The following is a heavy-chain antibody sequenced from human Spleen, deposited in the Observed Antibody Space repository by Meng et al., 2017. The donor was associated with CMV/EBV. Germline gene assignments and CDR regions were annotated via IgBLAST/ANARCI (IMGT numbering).Heavy chain of an antibody. CDR1: GGSFSGYY. V-gene: IGHV4-34*01. Sequence: GSMRLSCAVYGGSFSGYYWSWIRQPPGKGLEWIGEINHSGSTNYNPSLKSRVTISVDTSKTQFSLKLNSLTAADTAGYYCAREIGGGLAARRVMDVWGQGTKVTVSS. J-gene: IGHJ6*02. CDR3: AREIGGGLAARRVMDV. D-gene: IGHD6-6*01. CDR2: INHSGST.